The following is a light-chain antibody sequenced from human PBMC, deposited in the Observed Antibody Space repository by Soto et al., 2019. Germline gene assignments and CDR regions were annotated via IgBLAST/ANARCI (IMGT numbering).Light chain of an antibody. CDR2: DTS. V-gene: IGKV3-15*01. J-gene: IGKJ1*01. CDR3: QHYSNWLWT. CDR1: QSISGK. Sequence: EIVMPQSPATLSVSPGERATLSCRASQSISGKLAWYQQKPGQAPRLLIYDTSTRATGSPSRFSGSGSGTEFTLTISSLQSEDSAVYYCQHYSNWLWTFGQGTKVEIK.